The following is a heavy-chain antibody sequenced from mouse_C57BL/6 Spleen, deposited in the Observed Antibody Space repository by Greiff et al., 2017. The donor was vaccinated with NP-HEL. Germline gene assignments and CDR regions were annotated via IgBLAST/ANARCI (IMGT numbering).Heavy chain of an antibody. Sequence: EVKLMGSGGGLVQPGRSLRLSCATSGFTFSDSYMAWVRQAPGKGLEGIAASRNAANDHTTEYSASVKGRFIVSRATSQSILYLQTNALRAEDTAIFYCGRDGDDYDVGYAMDYGGPGTSVTVAS. CDR3: GRDGDDYDVGYAMDY. CDR2: SRNAANDHTT. D-gene: IGHD2-4*01. V-gene: IGHV7-1*01. J-gene: IGHJ4*01. CDR1: GFTFSDSY.